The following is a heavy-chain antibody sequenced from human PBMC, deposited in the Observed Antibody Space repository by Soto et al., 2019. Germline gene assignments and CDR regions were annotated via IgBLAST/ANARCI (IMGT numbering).Heavy chain of an antibody. CDR3: AREMGATNDY. Sequence: SVKVSCKASGGSFSNYALNWVRQAPGQGLEWMGRIVPFVGITKYAQKFQGRVTITADNSTSTAYTELSSLRSEDTAVYYCAREMGATNDYWGQGTLVTVSS. CDR2: IVPFVGIT. CDR1: GGSFSNYA. V-gene: IGHV1-69*04. J-gene: IGHJ4*02. D-gene: IGHD1-26*01.